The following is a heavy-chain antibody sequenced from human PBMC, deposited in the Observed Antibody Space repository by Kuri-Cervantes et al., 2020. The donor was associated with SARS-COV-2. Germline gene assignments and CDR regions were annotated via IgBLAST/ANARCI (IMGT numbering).Heavy chain of an antibody. CDR1: GGSISSSSYY. V-gene: IGHV4-39*07. CDR3: ARGGVVPVSFDY. J-gene: IGHJ4*02. D-gene: IGHD2-21*01. CDR2: IYYSGST. Sequence: SETLSLTCTVSGGSISSSSYYWGWIRQPPGKGLEWIGSIYYSGSTYYNPSLKSRVTISVDPSKNQFSLKLSSVTAADTAVYYCARGGVVPVSFDYWAREPWSPSPQ.